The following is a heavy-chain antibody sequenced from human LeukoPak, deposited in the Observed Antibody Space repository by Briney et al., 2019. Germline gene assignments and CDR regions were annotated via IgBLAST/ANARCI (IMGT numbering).Heavy chain of an antibody. CDR2: IYYSGST. CDR3: ARGALLWFGEKMEYYFDY. CDR1: GGSISSSSYY. Sequence: SETLSLTCTVSGGSISSSSYYWGWIRQPPGKGLEWMGSIYYSGSTYYNPSLKSRVTISVDTSKNQLSLSMRSVTAADTAVYYCARGALLWFGEKMEYYFDYWGQGTPLTVSS. V-gene: IGHV4-39*07. D-gene: IGHD3-10*01. J-gene: IGHJ4*02.